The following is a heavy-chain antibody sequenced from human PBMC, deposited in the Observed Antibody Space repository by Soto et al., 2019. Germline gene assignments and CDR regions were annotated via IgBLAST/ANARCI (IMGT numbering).Heavy chain of an antibody. CDR1: GYTFTSYG. J-gene: IGHJ5*02. V-gene: IGHV1-18*01. CDR3: AREAICGGGSGYGWDWFVP. D-gene: IGHD2-15*01. Sequence: ASVKVSCKASGYTFTSYGISWVRQAPGQGLEWMGWISAYNGNTNYAQKLQGRVTMTTDTSTSTASMELRSLRSDDTAGYYCAREAICGGGSGYGWDWFVPWGESKLVTVSS. CDR2: ISAYNGNT.